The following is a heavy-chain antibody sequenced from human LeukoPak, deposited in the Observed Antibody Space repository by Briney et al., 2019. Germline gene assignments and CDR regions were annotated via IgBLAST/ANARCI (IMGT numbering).Heavy chain of an antibody. V-gene: IGHV3-30*03. D-gene: IGHD7-27*01. CDR1: GFTVSSNY. Sequence: PGGSLRLSCAASGFTVSSNYMSWVRQAPGKGLEWVAVISYDGSNKYYADSVKGRFTISRDNSKNTLYLQMNSLRAEDTAVYYCARSAWGRSAPFDYWGQGTLVTVSS. CDR2: ISYDGSNK. CDR3: ARSAWGRSAPFDY. J-gene: IGHJ4*02.